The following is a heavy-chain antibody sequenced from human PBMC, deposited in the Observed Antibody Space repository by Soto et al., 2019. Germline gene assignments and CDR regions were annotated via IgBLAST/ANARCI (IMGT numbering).Heavy chain of an antibody. V-gene: IGHV4-59*01. CDR2: IYYSGST. Sequence: SETLSLTCTVSGGSISSYYWSWIRQPPGKGLEWIGYIYYSGSTNYNPSLKSRVTISVDTSKNQFSLKLSSVTAADTAVYYCARVGYSSSWFYYYYGMDVWGQGTTVTVSS. CDR3: ARVGYSSSWFYYYYGMDV. J-gene: IGHJ6*02. CDR1: GGSISSYY. D-gene: IGHD6-13*01.